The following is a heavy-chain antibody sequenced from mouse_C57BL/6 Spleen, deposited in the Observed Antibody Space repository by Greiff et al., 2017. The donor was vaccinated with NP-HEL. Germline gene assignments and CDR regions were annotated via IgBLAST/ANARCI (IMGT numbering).Heavy chain of an antibody. Sequence: VQLQQSGAELVKPGASVKMSCKASGYTFTTYPIEWMKQNHGKSLEWIGNFHPYNDDTKYNEKFKGKATLTVEKSSSTVYLELSRLTSDDSAVYYCARRGNYYGSSPYYFDYWGLGTTLTVSS. CDR2: FHPYNDDT. CDR3: ARRGNYYGSSPYYFDY. V-gene: IGHV1-47*01. CDR1: GYTFTTYP. J-gene: IGHJ2*01. D-gene: IGHD1-1*01.